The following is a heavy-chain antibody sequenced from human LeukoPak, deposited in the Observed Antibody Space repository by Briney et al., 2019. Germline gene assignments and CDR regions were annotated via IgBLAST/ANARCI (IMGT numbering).Heavy chain of an antibody. CDR2: IYNSGST. J-gene: IGHJ2*01. D-gene: IGHD4-23*01. CDR1: GGPISSNNW. Sequence: KPSGTLSLTCAVSGGPISSNNWWSWVRQTPGKGREWIGEIYNSGSTNYNPSLKSRFTISVDKSKNQSSLRLSSVTAADTAVYYCARSGNSWYFDLWGRGTLVTVSS. CDR3: ARSGNSWYFDL. V-gene: IGHV4-4*02.